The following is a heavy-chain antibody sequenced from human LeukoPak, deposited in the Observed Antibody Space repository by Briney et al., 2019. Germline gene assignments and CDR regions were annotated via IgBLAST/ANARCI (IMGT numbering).Heavy chain of an antibody. CDR1: GFMFSNYA. CDR2: ISGSGGST. V-gene: IGHV3-23*01. CDR3: AKGHSDYGTGFDL. J-gene: IGHJ4*02. Sequence: GGSLRLSCAASGFMFSNYAMSWVRQAPGEGLEWVSAISGSGGSTYYADSVKGRFTISRDNSKNTLYLQMNSLRAEDTAVYYCAKGHSDYGTGFDLWGRGTLVTVSS. D-gene: IGHD4-17*01.